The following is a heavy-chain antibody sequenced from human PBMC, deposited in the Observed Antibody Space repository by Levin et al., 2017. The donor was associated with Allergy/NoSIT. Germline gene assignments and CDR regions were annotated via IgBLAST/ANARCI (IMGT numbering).Heavy chain of an antibody. CDR2: ISAYNGNT. D-gene: IGHD2-8*01. V-gene: IGHV1-18*01. CDR1: GYTFTSYG. J-gene: IGHJ6*02. Sequence: ASVKVSCKASGYTFTSYGISWVRQAPGQGLEWMGWISAYNGNTNYAQKLQGRVTMTTDTSTSTAYMELRSLRSDDTAVYYCARDWSPIVLMVYAPYGMDVWGQGTTVTVSS. CDR3: ARDWSPIVLMVYAPYGMDV.